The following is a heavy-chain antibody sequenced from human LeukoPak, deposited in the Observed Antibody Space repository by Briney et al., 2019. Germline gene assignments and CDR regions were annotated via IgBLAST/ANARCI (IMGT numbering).Heavy chain of an antibody. J-gene: IGHJ4*02. CDR3: VVVTAILHFDY. V-gene: IGHV1-18*04. CDR1: GYIFTGYY. CDR2: ISAYNGNT. Sequence: ASVKVSCKASGYIFTGYYIHWVRQAPGQGLEWMGWISAYNGNTNYAQKLQGRVTMTTDTSTSTAYMELRSLRSDDTAVYYCVVVTAILHFDYWGQGTLVTVSS. D-gene: IGHD2-21*02.